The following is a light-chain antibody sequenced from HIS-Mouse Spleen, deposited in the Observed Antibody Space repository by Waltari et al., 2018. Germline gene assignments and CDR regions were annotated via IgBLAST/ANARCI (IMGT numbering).Light chain of an antibody. V-gene: IGLV3-9*01. Sequence: SYELTQPLSVSVALGQTARITCGGNNIGSKNVPWYQQKPGQAPVLVIYRDSNRPSGIPERFSGSNSGNKATLTISRAQAGDEADYYCQVWDSSTVVFGGGTKLTVL. CDR3: QVWDSSTVV. J-gene: IGLJ2*01. CDR1: NIGSKN. CDR2: RDS.